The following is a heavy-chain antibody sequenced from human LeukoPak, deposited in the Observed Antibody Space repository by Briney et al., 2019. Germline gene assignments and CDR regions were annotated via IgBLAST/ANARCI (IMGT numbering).Heavy chain of an antibody. J-gene: IGHJ3*02. CDR1: GFTFSSYR. D-gene: IGHD6-13*01. CDR3: ARDSGGSWPII. V-gene: IGHV3-21*01. CDR2: ISSSSSYI. Sequence: PGGSLRLSCAASGFTFSSYRMNRVRQAPGKGLEWVSSISSSSSYIYYADSVKGRFTISRDNAKNSLYLQMNSLRAEDTAVYYCARDSGGSWPIIWGQGTMVTVSS.